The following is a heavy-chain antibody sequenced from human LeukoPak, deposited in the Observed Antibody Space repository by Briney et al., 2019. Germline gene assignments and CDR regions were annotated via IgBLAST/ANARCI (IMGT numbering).Heavy chain of an antibody. Sequence: GGSLRLSCAASGFTFTNYAMSWVRQAPGKGLEWVSGISGSGGSIYYADSVKGRFTISRDNSKNTLYLQMNSLRAEDTAVYYCAKVGYDSSGNLDYWGQGTLVTVSS. CDR1: GFTFTNYA. CDR3: AKVGYDSSGNLDY. CDR2: ISGSGGSI. V-gene: IGHV3-23*01. J-gene: IGHJ4*02. D-gene: IGHD3-22*01.